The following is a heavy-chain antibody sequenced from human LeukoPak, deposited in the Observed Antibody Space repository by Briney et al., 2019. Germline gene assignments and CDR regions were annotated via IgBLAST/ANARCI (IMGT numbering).Heavy chain of an antibody. CDR2: ITSSGDTI. Sequence: GGSLRLSCEASGFTFSAYAMNWVRQAPGKGLEWVAYITSSGDTIFNADSVRGRFTISRDNAKNSLYLQMSSLRAEDTAVYYCARSGTTSLFDYWGQGTLVTVSS. J-gene: IGHJ4*02. CDR3: ARSGTTSLFDY. V-gene: IGHV3-48*03. CDR1: GFTFSAYA. D-gene: IGHD1-14*01.